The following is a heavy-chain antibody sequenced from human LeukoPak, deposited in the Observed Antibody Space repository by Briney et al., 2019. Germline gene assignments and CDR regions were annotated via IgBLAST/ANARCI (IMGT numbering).Heavy chain of an antibody. D-gene: IGHD6-19*01. V-gene: IGHV3-21*06. CDR1: GFTFSSEW. J-gene: IGHJ4*02. Sequence: GGSLRLSCAASGFTFSSEWMHWVRQAPGKGLEWVSSINWGSNHIYYADAVQGRFTISRDNAKNSLYLQMNSLRAEDTAIYYCARDNSGWSRDYWGQGTLVTVSS. CDR2: INWGSNHI. CDR3: ARDNSGWSRDY.